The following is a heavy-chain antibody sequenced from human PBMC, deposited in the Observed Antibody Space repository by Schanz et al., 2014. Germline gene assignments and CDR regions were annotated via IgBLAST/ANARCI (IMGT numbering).Heavy chain of an antibody. Sequence: QVQLVQSGREVKKPGASVKVSCRASGYTFRSYGINWVRQAPGQGLEWMGWISGYDANTNYAQKFQGRVTITADKSTSTVYMELSSLRSEDTAVYYCARAGQDYSDSSGYATYYFGNWGQGTLVTVSS. J-gene: IGHJ4*02. V-gene: IGHV1-18*01. CDR2: ISGYDANT. CDR3: ARAGQDYSDSSGYATYYFGN. D-gene: IGHD3-22*01. CDR1: GYTFRSYG.